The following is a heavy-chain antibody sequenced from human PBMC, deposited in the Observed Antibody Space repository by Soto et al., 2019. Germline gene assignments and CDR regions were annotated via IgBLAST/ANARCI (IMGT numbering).Heavy chain of an antibody. V-gene: IGHV4-4*02. CDR1: GGTVASSHW. Sequence: SETLSLTCGVSGGTVASSHWWSWVRQSPGRGLEWIGNVYHTGDTNFNPSLQSRVTFSVDKSNNQFSLRLTSVTAADTAVYFCAREIVAAGGNNYFDPWGPGTLVTVSS. CDR3: AREIVAAGGNNYFDP. CDR2: VYHTGDT. J-gene: IGHJ5*02. D-gene: IGHD6-19*01.